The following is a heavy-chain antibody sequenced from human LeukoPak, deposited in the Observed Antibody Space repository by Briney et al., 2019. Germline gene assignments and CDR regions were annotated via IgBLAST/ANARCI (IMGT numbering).Heavy chain of an antibody. D-gene: IGHD5-18*01. CDR2: ISYDGSNK. V-gene: IGHV3-30-3*01. Sequence: GRSLRLSCAASGFTFSSYAMHWVRQAPGKGLEWVAVISYDGSNKYYADSVKGRFTISRDNSKNTLYLQMNSLRAEDTAVYYCAREGYSYGYYFDYWGQGTLVTVPS. CDR3: AREGYSYGYYFDY. CDR1: GFTFSSYA. J-gene: IGHJ4*02.